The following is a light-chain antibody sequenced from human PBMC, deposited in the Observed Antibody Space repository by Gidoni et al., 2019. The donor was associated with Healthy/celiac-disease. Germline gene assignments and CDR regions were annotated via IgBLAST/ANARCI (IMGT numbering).Light chain of an antibody. J-gene: IGKJ1*01. Sequence: DIQMTQSPSSLSASVGDRVTITCRASQSMRSYLNWYQQKPGKAPKLLIYAASSLQSGVPSMFRGRGSGPDFPLTISSLPPEDFATYYCQQSYSTPRTFGPGTKVEIK. CDR1: QSMRSY. CDR2: AAS. CDR3: QQSYSTPRT. V-gene: IGKV1-39*01.